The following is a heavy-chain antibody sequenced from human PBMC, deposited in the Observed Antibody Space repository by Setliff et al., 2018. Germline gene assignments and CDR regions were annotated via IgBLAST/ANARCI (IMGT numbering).Heavy chain of an antibody. CDR2: IYYSGST. CDR3: ARDSLMTLRRRSFDI. D-gene: IGHD2-8*01. CDR1: GGSISSGGYY. Sequence: PSETLSLTCTVSGGSISSGGYYWSWIRQHPGRGLEWIGYIYYSGSTYYNPSLKSRVTISVDTSKNQFSLKLSSVTAADTAVYYCARDSLMTLRRRSFDIWGQGTMVTVS. J-gene: IGHJ3*02. V-gene: IGHV4-31*03.